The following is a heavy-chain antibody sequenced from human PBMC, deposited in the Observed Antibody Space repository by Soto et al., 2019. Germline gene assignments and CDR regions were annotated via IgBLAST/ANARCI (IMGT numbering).Heavy chain of an antibody. J-gene: IGHJ5*02. Sequence: QVQLVQSGAEVKEPGASVRVSCKASGYTFINYDISWVRQATGQGLEWMGWMNPDSGKTGYANKFQGRVTMTRDASTSTAHLELRSLTSEDTAVYYCARMASFGTLNWFDPWGQGTLVTVSS. V-gene: IGHV1-8*02. CDR1: GYTFINYD. CDR3: ARMASFGTLNWFDP. CDR2: MNPDSGKT. D-gene: IGHD3-16*01.